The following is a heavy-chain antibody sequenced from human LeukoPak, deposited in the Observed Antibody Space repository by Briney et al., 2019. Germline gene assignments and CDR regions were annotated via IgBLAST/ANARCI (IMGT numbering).Heavy chain of an antibody. CDR2: IYTSGST. Sequence: SETLSLTCTVSDGSISSYYWSWIRQPAGKGLEWIGRIYTSGSTNYNPSLKSRVTMSVDTSKNQFSLKLSPVTAADTAVYYCARDPGYSGYVGGNDYWGQGTLVTVSS. D-gene: IGHD5-12*01. J-gene: IGHJ4*02. CDR1: DGSISSYY. V-gene: IGHV4-4*07. CDR3: ARDPGYSGYVGGNDY.